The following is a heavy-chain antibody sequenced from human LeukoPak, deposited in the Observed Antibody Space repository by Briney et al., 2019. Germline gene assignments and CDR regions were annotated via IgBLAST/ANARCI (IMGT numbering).Heavy chain of an antibody. V-gene: IGHV3-74*01. CDR2: INSDGSIT. CDR1: GFTFTTYW. D-gene: IGHD5-18*01. Sequence: GGSLRLSCAASGFTFTTYWMHWVRHAPGKGLVWVSHINSDGSITSYADSVKGRFTISRDNAKNTLYLQMNSLRAEDTAVYYCARDTVDTANAVWGQGTTVTVSS. CDR3: ARDTVDTANAV. J-gene: IGHJ6*02.